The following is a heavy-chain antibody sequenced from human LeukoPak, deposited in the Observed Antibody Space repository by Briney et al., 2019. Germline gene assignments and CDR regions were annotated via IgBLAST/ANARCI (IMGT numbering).Heavy chain of an antibody. V-gene: IGHV1-69*13. CDR2: IIPMFATA. J-gene: IGHJ4*02. Sequence: ASVKVSCKAPGGTFSSYAISWVRQAPGQGLEWMGGIIPMFATANYAQKFQGRVTITADESTSTADMELSRLTSEDTAVYYCARDAYSSGWYYFDYWGQGTPVTVSS. CDR1: GGTFSSYA. CDR3: ARDAYSSGWYYFDY. D-gene: IGHD6-19*01.